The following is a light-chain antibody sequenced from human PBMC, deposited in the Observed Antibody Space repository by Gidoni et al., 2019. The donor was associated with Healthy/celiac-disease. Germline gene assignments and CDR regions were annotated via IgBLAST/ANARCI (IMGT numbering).Light chain of an antibody. V-gene: IGKV1-5*03. Sequence: DIQMTQSPSTLSASVGDRVTITCRASQSISSWLAWYQQKPGKAPKLLIYKASSIESGVPSRFSGSGSGTEFTLTISSLQPDDFATYYCQQYNSYSCTFGQGTKLEIK. CDR3: QQYNSYSCT. CDR2: KAS. CDR1: QSISSW. J-gene: IGKJ2*02.